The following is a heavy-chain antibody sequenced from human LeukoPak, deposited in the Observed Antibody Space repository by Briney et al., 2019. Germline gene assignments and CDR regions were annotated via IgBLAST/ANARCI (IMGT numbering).Heavy chain of an antibody. Sequence: PSETLSLTCTVSGGSISSSTFYWGWIRQPPGKGLEWIGTIYYSGSTFYNLSLKSRVTVSVDTSKNQFSLKLSSLTAADTAVYYCARDQAVAGLGYWGQGTLVTVSS. CDR1: GGSISSSTFY. J-gene: IGHJ4*02. CDR2: IYYSGST. D-gene: IGHD6-19*01. CDR3: ARDQAVAGLGY. V-gene: IGHV4-39*07.